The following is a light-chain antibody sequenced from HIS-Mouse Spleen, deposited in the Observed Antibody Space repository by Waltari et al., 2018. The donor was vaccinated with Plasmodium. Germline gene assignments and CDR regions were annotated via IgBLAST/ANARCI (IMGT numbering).Light chain of an antibody. CDR2: EDS. CDR3: YSTDSSGNHRV. CDR1: ALPKKY. Sequence: SYELTQPPSVSVSPGQTARITCYGDALPKKYAYWYQQKSGQAPVLVIYEDSKRPCGIPERFSGSSSGTMATLTISGAQVEDEADYYCYSTDSSGNHRVFGGGTKLTVL. V-gene: IGLV3-10*01. J-gene: IGLJ3*02.